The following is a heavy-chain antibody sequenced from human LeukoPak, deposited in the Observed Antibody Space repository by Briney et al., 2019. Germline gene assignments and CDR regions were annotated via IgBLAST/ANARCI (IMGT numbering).Heavy chain of an antibody. D-gene: IGHD3-22*01. CDR3: ASSYYDSGGSINWFDP. Sequence: GASVKVSCKASGYTFTGYYMHWVRQAPGQGLEWMGWINPNSGGTNYAQKFQGRVTMTRDTSISTAYMELSRLRSDDTAVYYCASSYYDSGGSINWFDPWGQGTLVTVSS. J-gene: IGHJ5*02. CDR1: GYTFTGYY. CDR2: INPNSGGT. V-gene: IGHV1-2*02.